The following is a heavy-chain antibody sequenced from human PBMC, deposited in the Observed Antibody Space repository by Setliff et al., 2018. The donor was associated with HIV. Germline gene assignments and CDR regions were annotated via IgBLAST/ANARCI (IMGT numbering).Heavy chain of an antibody. D-gene: IGHD2-8*01. V-gene: IGHV1-69*04. J-gene: IGHJ3*02. CDR2: VIPILGMT. CDR1: GGTFNNYT. CDR3: ARDLGYCTNGACPLTAEGAFDI. Sequence: SVKVSCKASGGTFNNYTITWVRQAPGQGHEWMGRVIPILGMTNYAQKFQGRVTITADKSTSTAYMELNSLRSEDTAMYYCARDLGYCTNGACPLTAEGAFDIWGQGTMVTVSS.